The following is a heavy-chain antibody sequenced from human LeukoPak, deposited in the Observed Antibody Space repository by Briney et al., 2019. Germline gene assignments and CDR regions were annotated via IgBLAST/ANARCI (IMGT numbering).Heavy chain of an antibody. CDR3: AKDFGWLQLSTALDY. J-gene: IGHJ4*02. CDR1: GFTFSSYS. CDR2: ISSSSSYI. D-gene: IGHD5-24*01. V-gene: IGHV3-21*04. Sequence: GGSLRLSCAASGFTFSSYSMNWVRQAPGKGLEWVSSISSSSSYIYYADSVKGRFTISRDNAKNSLYLQMNSLRAEDTALYYCAKDFGWLQLSTALDYWGQGTLVTVSS.